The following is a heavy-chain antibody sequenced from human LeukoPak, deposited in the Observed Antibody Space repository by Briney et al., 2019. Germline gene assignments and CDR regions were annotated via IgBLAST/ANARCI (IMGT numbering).Heavy chain of an antibody. J-gene: IGHJ3*02. Sequence: GGSLRLSCAASGFTFDDYAMHWVRQAPGKGLEWVSGISWNSGSIGYADSVKGRFTISRDNAKNSLYLQMNSLRAEDMALYYCAKAYGDYVEYDAFNIWGQGTMVTVSS. V-gene: IGHV3-9*03. D-gene: IGHD4-17*01. CDR1: GFTFDDYA. CDR2: ISWNSGSI. CDR3: AKAYGDYVEYDAFNI.